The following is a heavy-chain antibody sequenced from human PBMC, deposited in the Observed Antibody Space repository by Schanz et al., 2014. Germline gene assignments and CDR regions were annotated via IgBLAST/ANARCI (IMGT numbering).Heavy chain of an antibody. CDR1: GFNINNNY. D-gene: IGHD1-20*01. Sequence: EVQLVESGGGLVQPGGSLKLSCAASGFNINNNYMTWVRQAPGKGLEWVSAISGSGETTYYADSVKGRFTISRDNSKNALYLQMNSLRAEDTAVYYCARRITGTHHNPYYHGMDVWGQGTTVTVSS. CDR3: ARRITGTHHNPYYHGMDV. V-gene: IGHV3-23*04. J-gene: IGHJ6*02. CDR2: ISGSGETT.